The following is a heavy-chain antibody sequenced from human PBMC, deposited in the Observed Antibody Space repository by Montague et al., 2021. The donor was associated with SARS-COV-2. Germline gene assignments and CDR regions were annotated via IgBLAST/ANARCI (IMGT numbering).Heavy chain of an antibody. Sequence: SETLSLTCAVSGGSISRYYWSWIRQPPGKGLEWIGYIYYSGSTNYNPSLKSRVTISVDTSKNQLSLNLSSVTAADTAVYYCARDRGFGGDWFDPWGQGTLVTVSS. CDR1: GGSISRYY. V-gene: IGHV4-59*12. CDR3: ARDRGFGGDWFDP. D-gene: IGHD3-10*01. J-gene: IGHJ5*02. CDR2: IYYSGST.